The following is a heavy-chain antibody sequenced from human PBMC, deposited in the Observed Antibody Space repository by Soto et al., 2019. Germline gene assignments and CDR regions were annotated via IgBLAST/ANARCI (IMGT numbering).Heavy chain of an antibody. J-gene: IGHJ6*02. CDR2: IYYSGST. V-gene: IGHV4-59*01. Sequence: PSETLSLTCTVSGGSISSYYWSWIRQPPGKGLEWIGYIYYSGSTNYNPSLKSRVTISVDTSKNQFSLKLSSVTAADTAVYYCARDLRYYDFWSGYSYGMDVWRQRTTVTVSS. CDR1: GGSISSYY. CDR3: ARDLRYYDFWSGYSYGMDV. D-gene: IGHD3-3*01.